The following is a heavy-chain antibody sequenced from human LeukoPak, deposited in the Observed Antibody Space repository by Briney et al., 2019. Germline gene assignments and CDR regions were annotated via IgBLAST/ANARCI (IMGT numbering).Heavy chain of an antibody. D-gene: IGHD3-22*01. CDR1: GGTFSSYA. CDR3: ARENYYDSSGYYYVDDY. Sequence: SVKVPCKASGGTFSSYAISWVRQAPGQGLEWMGRIIPIFGTANYAQKFQGRVTITTDESTSTAYMELSSLRSEDTAVYYCARENYYDSSGYYYVDDYWGQGTLVTVSS. CDR2: IIPIFGTA. V-gene: IGHV1-69*05. J-gene: IGHJ4*02.